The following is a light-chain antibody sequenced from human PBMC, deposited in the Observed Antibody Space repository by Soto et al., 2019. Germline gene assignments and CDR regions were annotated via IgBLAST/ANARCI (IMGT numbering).Light chain of an antibody. CDR3: QKRSNWPIN. Sequence: DIQMTQSPSSLSASVVDSVTITCRASQGIGNDLGWYQQKPGKAPKRLIYAASSLQSGVPSRFSGSGSGTDFTLTISSLEPEDFAVYYCQKRSNWPINCGQGTRREIK. V-gene: IGKV1-17*01. CDR1: QGIGND. CDR2: AAS. J-gene: IGKJ5*01.